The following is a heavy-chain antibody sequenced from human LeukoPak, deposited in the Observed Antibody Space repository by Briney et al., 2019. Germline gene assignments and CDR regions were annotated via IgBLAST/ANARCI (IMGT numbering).Heavy chain of an antibody. CDR1: GFTFSSYG. CDR2: ISWNSGSI. Sequence: PGGSLRLSCAASGFTFSSYGMHWVRQAPGKGLEWVSGISWNSGSIGYADSVKGRFTISRDNAKNSLYLQMNSLRAEDTALYYCAKDTGTGDPNECFDYWGQGTLVTVSS. CDR3: AKDTGTGDPNECFDY. J-gene: IGHJ4*02. D-gene: IGHD7-27*01. V-gene: IGHV3-9*01.